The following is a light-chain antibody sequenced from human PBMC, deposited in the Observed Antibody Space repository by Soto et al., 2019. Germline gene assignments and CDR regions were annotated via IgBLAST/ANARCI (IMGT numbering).Light chain of an antibody. J-gene: IGKJ1*01. CDR2: RAS. V-gene: IGKV3-20*01. Sequence: EIGLSQSPDTLSLSPGERATVSCRASQSVSTSYLAWYQQKPGQAPRLLIYRASSRATGIPDRFSGSGSGTDFTLTISRLEPEDFAVYYCQQYGSSGTFGQGTMVDIK. CDR1: QSVSTSY. CDR3: QQYGSSGT.